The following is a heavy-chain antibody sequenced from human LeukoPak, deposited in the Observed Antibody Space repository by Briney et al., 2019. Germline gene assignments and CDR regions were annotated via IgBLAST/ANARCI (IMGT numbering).Heavy chain of an antibody. CDR2: IKSKTDGGTA. V-gene: IGHV3-15*01. CDR3: ITWRWFDP. Sequence: PGGSLRLSCAASGFTFPNAWMSWVRQAPGKGLEWVGRIKSKTDGGTADYAAPGKGRFTISRDDSKNTMYLQMNSLKTEDTAVYYCITWRWFDPWGQGTLVTVSS. J-gene: IGHJ5*02. CDR1: GFTFPNAW.